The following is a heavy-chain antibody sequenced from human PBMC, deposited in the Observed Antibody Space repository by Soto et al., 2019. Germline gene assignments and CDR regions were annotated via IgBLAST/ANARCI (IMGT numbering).Heavy chain of an antibody. V-gene: IGHV3-9*01. CDR3: VKDIHEQWLVSHFEY. CDR2: ISWNSGSI. D-gene: IGHD6-19*01. CDR1: GFTFESYA. Sequence: DVQLVESGGGSVQPGRSLRLSCVASGFTFESYAMHWVLQVPGKGLEWVSGISWNSGSIGYEDSVKGRFTISRDNAQKYLYLEMNSLRVEDTAFYYCVKDIHEQWLVSHFEYWGQGALVTVSS. J-gene: IGHJ4*02.